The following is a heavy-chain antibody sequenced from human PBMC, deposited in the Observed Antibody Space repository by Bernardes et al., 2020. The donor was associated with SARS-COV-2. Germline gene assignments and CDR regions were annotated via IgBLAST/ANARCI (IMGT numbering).Heavy chain of an antibody. CDR1: GGSISSGSYY. CDR2: IYTSGST. J-gene: IGHJ6*02. D-gene: IGHD5-12*01. CDR3: ARECWLPYYYYGMDV. V-gene: IGHV4-61*02. Sequence: SETLSLTCTVSGGSISSGSYYWSWIRQPAGKGLEWIGRIYTSGSTNYNPSLKSRVTISVDTSKNQFSLKLSSVTAADTAVYYCARECWLPYYYYGMDVWGQGTTVTVSS.